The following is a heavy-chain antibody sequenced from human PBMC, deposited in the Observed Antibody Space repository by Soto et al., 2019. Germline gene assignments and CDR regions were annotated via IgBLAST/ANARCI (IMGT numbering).Heavy chain of an antibody. J-gene: IGHJ4*02. CDR1: GFTFSSSA. D-gene: IGHD6-13*01. V-gene: IGHV3-30-3*02. CDR2: ISYDGSNK. Sequence: QVQLVESGGGVVQPGRSLRLSCAASGFTFSSSAMHWVRQAPGKGLEWVAVISYDGSNKYYADSVKGRFTISRDNSKNTLYLQMNSLRAEDTVVYYCAKEFSKYSSSLGYWGQGTLVTVSS. CDR3: AKEFSKYSSSLGY.